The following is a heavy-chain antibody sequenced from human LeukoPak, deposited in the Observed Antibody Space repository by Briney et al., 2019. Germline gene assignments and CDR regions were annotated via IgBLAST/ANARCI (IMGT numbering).Heavy chain of an antibody. J-gene: IGHJ4*02. CDR2: INHTGST. CDR3: ARGRGQVDY. D-gene: IGHD3-10*01. CDR1: GGSFIDYS. V-gene: IGHV4-34*01. Sequence: PSETLSLTCAVYGGSFIDYSWSWFRQPPGKGLEWIGEINHTGSTDYNPSLKSRVTISVDTSKNQFSLKLSSVTAADTAVYYCARGRGQVDYWGQGTLVTVSS.